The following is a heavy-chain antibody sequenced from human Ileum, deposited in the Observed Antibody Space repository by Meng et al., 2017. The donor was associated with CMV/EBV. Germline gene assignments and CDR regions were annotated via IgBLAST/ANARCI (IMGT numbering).Heavy chain of an antibody. J-gene: IGHJ5*02. CDR3: ARAAARGVPVDL. V-gene: IGHV4-4*07. D-gene: IGHD3-10*01. CDR2: IHPTGTT. CDR1: GGSLTSYY. Sequence: PRQEPGPRLRLPSVTLSLPCAVTGGSLTSYYWTWIRQPAGKGLEWIGRIHPTGTTDDNPSLRSRVSMSLDKSKNQFSLKLTSVTAADTAVYYCARAAARGVPVDLWGQGTLVTVSS.